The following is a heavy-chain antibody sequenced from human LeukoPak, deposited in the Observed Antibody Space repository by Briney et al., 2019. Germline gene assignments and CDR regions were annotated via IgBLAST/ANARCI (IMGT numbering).Heavy chain of an antibody. CDR2: ISWDGGST. CDR1: GFTFDDYT. D-gene: IGHD2-2*01. J-gene: IGHJ4*02. V-gene: IGHV3-43*01. Sequence: PGGSLRLSCAASGFTFDDYTMHWVRQAPGKGREWVSLISWDGGSTYYADSVKGRFTISRDNSKNSLYLQMNSLRTEDTALYYCAKSPVPAAPFDYWGQGTLVTVSS. CDR3: AKSPVPAAPFDY.